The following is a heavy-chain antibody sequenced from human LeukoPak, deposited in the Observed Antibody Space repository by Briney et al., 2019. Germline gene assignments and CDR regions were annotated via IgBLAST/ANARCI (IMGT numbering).Heavy chain of an antibody. J-gene: IGHJ5*02. CDR3: ARPAGTRGVNWFDP. CDR2: IKQDGSEK. Sequence: PGGSLRLSCAASGFTFSSYWMSWVRQAPGKGLEWVANIKQDGSEKYYVDSVKGRFTISRDNAKNSLYLQMNSLRAEDTAVYYCARPAGTRGVNWFDPWGQGTLVTVS. CDR1: GFTFSSYW. V-gene: IGHV3-7*01. D-gene: IGHD6-19*01.